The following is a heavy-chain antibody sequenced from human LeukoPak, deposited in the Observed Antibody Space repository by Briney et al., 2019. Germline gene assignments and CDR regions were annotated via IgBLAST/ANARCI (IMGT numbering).Heavy chain of an antibody. J-gene: IGHJ3*02. V-gene: IGHV3-23*01. Sequence: GGTLRLSCAASGITFSSYGMSWVRQAPGKGLEWVSSISSTGGTTYYADSVKGRFTISRDNSKNTLYLQMNSLRAEDTAIYYCAKSWNYYDGSGDDALDIWGQGTMVTVSS. CDR2: ISSTGGTT. D-gene: IGHD3-22*01. CDR1: GITFSSYG. CDR3: AKSWNYYDGSGDDALDI.